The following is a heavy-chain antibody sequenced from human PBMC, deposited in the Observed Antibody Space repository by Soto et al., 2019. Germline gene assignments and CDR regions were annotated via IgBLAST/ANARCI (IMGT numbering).Heavy chain of an antibody. CDR2: IWYDGSNK. V-gene: IGHV3-33*01. Sequence: GGSLRLSCAASGFTFSSYGMHWVRQAPGKGLEWVAVIWYDGSNKYYADSVKGRFTISRDNSKNTLYLQMNSLRAEDTAVYYCARDRREEKQLVSEYYYYGMDVWGQGTTVTVSS. CDR3: ARDRREEKQLVSEYYYYGMDV. CDR1: GFTFSSYG. J-gene: IGHJ6*02. D-gene: IGHD6-6*01.